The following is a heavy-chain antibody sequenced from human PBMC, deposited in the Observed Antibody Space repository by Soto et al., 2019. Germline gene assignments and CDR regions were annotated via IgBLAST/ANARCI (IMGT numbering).Heavy chain of an antibody. D-gene: IGHD1-7*01. J-gene: IGHJ4*02. V-gene: IGHV3-23*01. CDR1: GFTFSNYA. CDR2: ITGSGGNT. Sequence: GGSLRLSCATSGFTFSNYAMSWVRQAPGKGLEWVSGITGSGGNTYYADSVKGRFTISRDNSKNTLYLQVNRLRADDTAVYYCAKQDGNYPFDYWGQGTLVTVSS. CDR3: AKQDGNYPFDY.